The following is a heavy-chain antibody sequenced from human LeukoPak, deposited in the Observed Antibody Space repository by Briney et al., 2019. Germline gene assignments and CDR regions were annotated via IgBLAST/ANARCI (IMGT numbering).Heavy chain of an antibody. CDR2: MNPNSGNT. CDR1: GCTFTSYD. J-gene: IGHJ6*02. CDR3: ARSHYDFWSGYYTGTGYYYYGMDV. V-gene: IGHV1-8*01. D-gene: IGHD3-3*01. Sequence: SVKVSCKASGCTFTSYDINWVRQATGQGLEWMGWMNPNSGNTGYAQKFQGRVTMTRNTSISTAYMELSSLRSEDTAVYYCARSHYDFWSGYYTGTGYYYYGMDVWGQGTTVTVSS.